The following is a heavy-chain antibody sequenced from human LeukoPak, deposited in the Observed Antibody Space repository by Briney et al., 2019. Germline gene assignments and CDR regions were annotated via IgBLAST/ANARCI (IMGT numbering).Heavy chain of an antibody. D-gene: IGHD6-6*01. V-gene: IGHV4-39*01. CDR1: GGSISSSSYY. J-gene: IGHJ4*02. CDR2: IYYSGST. CDR3: ARRPLVVPFDY. Sequence: SETLSLTCTVSGGSISSSSYYWGWIRQPPGKGLEWIGSIYYSGSTYYNPSLKSRVTISVDTSKNQFSLKLSSVTAADTAVYYCARRPLVVPFDYWGQGTLVTVSS.